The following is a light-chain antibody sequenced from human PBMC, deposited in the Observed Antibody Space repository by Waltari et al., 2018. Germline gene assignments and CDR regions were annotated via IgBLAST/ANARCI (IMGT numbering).Light chain of an antibody. CDR2: TDM. CDR1: NSNIGRNA. Sequence: QSVLTQPPSASGTPGQRVTISCSGSNSNIGRNAVNWYQQLPETAPKLLIYTDMQRPSGFPHRFTGSRSGTSASVAISGLQSGDEADYHCATWDDSLNGWVFGGWTKVTVL. CDR3: ATWDDSLNGWV. V-gene: IGLV1-44*01. J-gene: IGLJ3*02.